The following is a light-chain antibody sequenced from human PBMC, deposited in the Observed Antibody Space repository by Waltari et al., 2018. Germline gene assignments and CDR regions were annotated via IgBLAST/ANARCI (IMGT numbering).Light chain of an antibody. CDR3: QQDFDMQGT. V-gene: IGKV4-1*01. CDR1: QPVLVTSYNKHY. J-gene: IGKJ1*01. Sequence: DIVLTQSPDSLTVALGARAALNCTSSQPVLVTSYNKHYLAWYRQKAGQPPEARSDGAATRVSGVPDRVRGSGAGTEGTRTRSSRQPEEGAMDYGQQDFDMQGTFGQGTKVEIK. CDR2: GAA.